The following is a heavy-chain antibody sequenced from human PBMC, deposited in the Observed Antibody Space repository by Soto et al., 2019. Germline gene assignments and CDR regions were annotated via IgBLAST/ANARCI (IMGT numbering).Heavy chain of an antibody. D-gene: IGHD3-22*01. J-gene: IGHJ4*02. V-gene: IGHV1-3*01. Sequence: GASVKVSCKASGYTFTSYAMQWVRQAPGQRLEWMGWINAGNGNTKYSQKFQGRATITSDTSASTDYMELSSLRSEDTAVYYCASTQKSRLYYYDSSGYLSWGQGTLVTVSS. CDR2: INAGNGNT. CDR1: GYTFTSYA. CDR3: ASTQKSRLYYYDSSGYLS.